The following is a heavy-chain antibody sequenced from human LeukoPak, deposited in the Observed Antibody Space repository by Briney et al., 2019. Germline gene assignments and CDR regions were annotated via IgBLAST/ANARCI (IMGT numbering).Heavy chain of an antibody. CDR1: GGSISSSSYY. D-gene: IGHD3-22*01. V-gene: IGHV4-39*01. CDR3: ARLDYYDSSGCDY. CDR2: IYYSGST. Sequence: PSETLSLTCTVSGGSISSSSYYWGWIRQPPGKGLEWIGSIYYSGSTYYNPSLKSRVTISVDTSKNQFSLKLSSVTAADTAVYYCARLDYYDSSGCDYWGQGTLVTVSS. J-gene: IGHJ4*02.